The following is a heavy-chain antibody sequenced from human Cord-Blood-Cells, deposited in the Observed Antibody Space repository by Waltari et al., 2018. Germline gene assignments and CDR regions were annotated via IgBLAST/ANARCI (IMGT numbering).Heavy chain of an antibody. D-gene: IGHD6-13*01. CDR2: ISYDGSNK. Sequence: QVQLVESGGGVVQPGRSLRLSCAASGFTFSSHGMHWVRQVPGQAPEWVAVISYDGSNKYYADSVKGRFTISRDNSKNTLYLQMNSLRAEDTAVYYCARSTGYSSSWYYYYYGMDVWGQGTTVTVSS. CDR1: GFTFSSHG. J-gene: IGHJ6*02. CDR3: ARSTGYSSSWYYYYYGMDV. V-gene: IGHV3-30*03.